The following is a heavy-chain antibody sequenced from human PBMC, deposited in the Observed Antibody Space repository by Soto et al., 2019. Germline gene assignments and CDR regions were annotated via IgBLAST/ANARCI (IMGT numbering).Heavy chain of an antibody. Sequence: SETLSLTCTVSGGSISSGGYYWSWIRXHPGKGLEWIGYIYYSGSTYYNPSLKSRVTISVDRSKNQFSLKLSSVTAADTAVYYCARVLTGAARPVSWFDPWGQGTLVTVSS. CDR2: IYYSGST. J-gene: IGHJ5*02. D-gene: IGHD6-6*01. CDR1: GGSISSGGYY. V-gene: IGHV4-31*03. CDR3: ARVLTGAARPVSWFDP.